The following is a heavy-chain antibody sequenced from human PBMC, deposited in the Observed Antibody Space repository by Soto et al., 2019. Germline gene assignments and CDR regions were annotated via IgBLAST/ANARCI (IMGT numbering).Heavy chain of an antibody. V-gene: IGHV1-8*01. CDR2: MNPNSGHT. CDR1: GYTFTSYD. J-gene: IGHJ4*02. D-gene: IGHD4-17*01. CDR3: ASSTNDCGDGH. Sequence: QVQLVQSGAEVKKPGGSVKVSCKASGYTFTSYDINWVRQATGQGLEWMGWMNPNSGHTGYAQKFQGRVNMTRNTFISTAYMELSSLRSDDTAVYYCASSTNDCGDGHWGQGTLVTVSS.